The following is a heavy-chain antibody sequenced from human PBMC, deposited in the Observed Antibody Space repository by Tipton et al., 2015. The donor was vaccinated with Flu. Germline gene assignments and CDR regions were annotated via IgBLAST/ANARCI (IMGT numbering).Heavy chain of an antibody. J-gene: IGHJ6*03. D-gene: IGHD3-3*01. CDR2: INPSGGST. CDR3: ARNAAPIRNIPGFLEWRYYYYYYMDV. Sequence: QSGLEVKKPGASVKVSCKASGYTFTSYYMHWVRQAPGQGLEWMGIINPSGGSTSYAQKFQGRVTMTRDTSTSTVYMELSSLRSEDTAVYYCARNAAPIRNIPGFLEWRYYYYYYMDVWGKGTTVTVSS. V-gene: IGHV1-46*01. CDR1: GYTFTSYY.